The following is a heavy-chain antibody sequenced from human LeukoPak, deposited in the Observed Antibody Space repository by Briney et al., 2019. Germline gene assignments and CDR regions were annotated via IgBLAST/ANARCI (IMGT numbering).Heavy chain of an antibody. J-gene: IGHJ4*02. CDR1: GGSFSGYY. D-gene: IGHD3-3*01. Sequence: PSETLSLTCAVYGGSFSGYYWSWIRQPPGKRLEWIGEINHSGSTNYNPSLKSRVTISVDTSKNQFSLKLSSVTAADTAVYYCARGQGITIFGVVITRYFDYWGQGTLVTVSS. CDR2: INHSGST. V-gene: IGHV4-34*01. CDR3: ARGQGITIFGVVITRYFDY.